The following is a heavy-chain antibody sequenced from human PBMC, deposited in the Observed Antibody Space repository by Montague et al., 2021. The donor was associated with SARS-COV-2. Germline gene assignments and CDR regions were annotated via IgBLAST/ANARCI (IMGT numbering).Heavy chain of an antibody. D-gene: IGHD3-22*01. Sequence: SETLSLTCTVSGDSISNSNWWTWVRQSPRRGLEWIGEIFRSGDSNYNPSLKSRVTMSVDMSRNQFSLSLSNVTAADTAIYYCVRGGTMTVVVFDYWGQGTLVTVSS. CDR3: VRGGTMTVVVFDY. CDR2: IFRSGDS. V-gene: IGHV4-4*02. CDR1: GDSISNSNW. J-gene: IGHJ4*02.